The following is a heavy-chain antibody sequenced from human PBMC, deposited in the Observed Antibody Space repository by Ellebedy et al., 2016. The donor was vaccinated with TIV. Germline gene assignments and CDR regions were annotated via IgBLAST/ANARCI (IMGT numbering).Heavy chain of an antibody. CDR2: IYYSGST. CDR3: AVAERGYCSGGSCYFKQYYFDY. CDR1: GGSISSYY. D-gene: IGHD2-15*01. V-gene: IGHV4-59*01. J-gene: IGHJ4*02. Sequence: MPSETLSLTCTVSGGSISSYYWSWIRQPPGKGLEWIGYIYYSGSTNYKSSLKSRVTISVDTSKNHFSLKLSSVTAADTAVYYCAVAERGYCSGGSCYFKQYYFDYWGQGTLVTVSS.